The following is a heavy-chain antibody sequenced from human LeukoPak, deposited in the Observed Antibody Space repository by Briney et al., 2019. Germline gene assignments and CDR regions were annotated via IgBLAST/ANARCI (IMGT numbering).Heavy chain of an antibody. CDR3: ARSSGWWSLDY. CDR1: GFTFSSYA. CDR2: ISGSGGNT. D-gene: IGHD6-19*01. J-gene: IGHJ4*02. V-gene: IGHV3-23*01. Sequence: GGSLRLSCAASGFTFSSYAMSWVRQAPGKGLEWVSGISGSGGNTYYADSVKGRFTISRDNSKNTLYLQMSSLRAEDTAVYYCARSSGWWSLDYWGQGTLVTVSS.